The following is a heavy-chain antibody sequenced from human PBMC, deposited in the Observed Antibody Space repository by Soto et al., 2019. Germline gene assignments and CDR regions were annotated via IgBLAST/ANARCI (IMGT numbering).Heavy chain of an antibody. V-gene: IGHV4-39*02. J-gene: IGHJ4*02. CDR3: ADYFDWFYAFDV. CDR2: MYYSGTT. D-gene: IGHD3-9*01. CDR1: GGSIRSSTYY. Sequence: SETLSLTCTVSGGSIRSSTYYWGWIRQPPGKGLEWIGTMYYSGTTYYNPSLKSRVTISVDTSKNHFSLKLSSVTAADTAVYYCADYFDWFYAFDVWGQGALVTVSS.